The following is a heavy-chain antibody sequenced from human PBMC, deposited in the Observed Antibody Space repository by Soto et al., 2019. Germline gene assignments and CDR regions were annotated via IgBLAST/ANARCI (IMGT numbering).Heavy chain of an antibody. J-gene: IGHJ4*02. CDR3: ARDLCSSTSCYVDY. CDR1: GYTFTSYG. Sequence: ASVKVSCKASGYTFTSYGISWVRQAPGQGLEWMGWISAYNGNTNYAQKLQGRVTMTTDTSTSTVYMELSSLRSEDTAVYYCARDLCSSTSCYVDYWGQGTLVTAPQ. D-gene: IGHD2-2*01. V-gene: IGHV1-18*01. CDR2: ISAYNGNT.